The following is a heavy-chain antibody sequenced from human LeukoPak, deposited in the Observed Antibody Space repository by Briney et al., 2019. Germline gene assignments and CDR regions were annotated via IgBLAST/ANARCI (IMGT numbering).Heavy chain of an antibody. CDR2: IKQDGSEK. D-gene: IGHD3-22*01. CDR3: ARGGGGHYYDSSGLIDY. CDR1: GFTFSSYW. Sequence: PGGSLRLSCAASGFTFSSYWMSWVRQAPGKGLEWVANIKQDGSEKYYVDSVKGRFTISRDNAKNSLYLQMNSLRAEDTALYYCARGGGGHYYDSSGLIDYWGQGTLVTVSS. J-gene: IGHJ4*02. V-gene: IGHV3-7*01.